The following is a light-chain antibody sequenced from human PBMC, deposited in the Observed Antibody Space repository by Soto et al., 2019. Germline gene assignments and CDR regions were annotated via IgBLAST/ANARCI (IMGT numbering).Light chain of an antibody. CDR1: QSVGGH. J-gene: IGKJ2*01. CDR2: DTF. CDR3: QQRSSWPET. V-gene: IGKV3-11*01. Sequence: EIVLTQSPATLSLSPGERGALSCRASQSVGGHLAWYQQKPGQPHRLLIYDTFNRATGIPVRFSGSGSETDFTLTISRLEPEDFAVYFCQQRSSWPETFGQGTKFEIK.